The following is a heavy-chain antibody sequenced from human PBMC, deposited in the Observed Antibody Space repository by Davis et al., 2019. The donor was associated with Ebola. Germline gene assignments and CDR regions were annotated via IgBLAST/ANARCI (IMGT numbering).Heavy chain of an antibody. CDR2: INPITGGT. D-gene: IGHD3-22*01. V-gene: IGHV1-46*01. Sequence: ASVKVSCKASGYRFTSYYMHWVRQAPGQGLEWMGIINPITGGTSYAQNFQVRVNMTSDTSTSTVYMELGSLRSEDTAVYYCAREGGRYYDSSGYVFDIWGQGTMVKVSS. CDR1: GYRFTSYY. J-gene: IGHJ3*02. CDR3: AREGGRYYDSSGYVFDI.